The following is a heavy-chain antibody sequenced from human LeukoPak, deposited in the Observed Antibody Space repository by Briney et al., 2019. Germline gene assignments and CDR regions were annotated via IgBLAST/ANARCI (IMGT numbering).Heavy chain of an antibody. Sequence: GGSLRLSCTASGFTFSAYALTWVRQAPGRGLEWVSGITGSGGGTKYADSVKGRFTIFRDNSKNTLYLQMKSLRVENMAVYYCGRDPSGDYLGAFDFWGRGTMVTVSS. J-gene: IGHJ3*01. CDR2: ITGSGGGT. V-gene: IGHV3-23*01. CDR1: GFTFSAYA. D-gene: IGHD2-21*02. CDR3: GRDPSGDYLGAFDF.